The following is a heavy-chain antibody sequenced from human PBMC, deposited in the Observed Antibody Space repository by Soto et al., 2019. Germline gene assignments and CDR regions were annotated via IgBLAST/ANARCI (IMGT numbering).Heavy chain of an antibody. CDR2: ISGSGGST. CDR1: GCTFKNYA. J-gene: IGHJ4*02. Sequence: ELQLLESGGGLVQPGGSLRLSCAASGCTFKNYAMHWVRQAPMKGLEWVSGISGSGGSTYFADSVKGRFTISRDNSKNRLYLQMNSLRAEDTAVYYCARLSAYSGYDSFDYWGQGSLVSVSS. D-gene: IGHD5-12*01. CDR3: ARLSAYSGYDSFDY. V-gene: IGHV3-23*01.